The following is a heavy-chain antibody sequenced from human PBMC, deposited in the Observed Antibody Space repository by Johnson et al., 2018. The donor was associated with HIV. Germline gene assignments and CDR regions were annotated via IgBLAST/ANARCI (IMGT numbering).Heavy chain of an antibody. J-gene: IGHJ3*02. Sequence: QVQSVESGGGVAQSGGSLRLSCAASGFSFSTYAMHWVRQAPGKGLEWLIVISYDGSNKYYADSVKGRFTISRDNSKNTLYLQMNSLRVEDTAVYYCAKSGFSGSYQGAYDIWGQGTMVTVSS. D-gene: IGHD1-26*01. CDR1: GFSFSTYA. V-gene: IGHV3-30*18. CDR3: AKSGFSGSYQGAYDI. CDR2: ISYDGSNK.